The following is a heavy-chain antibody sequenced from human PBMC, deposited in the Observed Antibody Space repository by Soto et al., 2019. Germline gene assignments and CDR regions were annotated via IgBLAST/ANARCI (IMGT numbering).Heavy chain of an antibody. D-gene: IGHD2-15*01. J-gene: IGHJ4*02. CDR1: GFTVSSNY. Sequence: EVQLVESGGGLVQPGGSLRLSCAASGFTVSSNYMSWVRQAPGKGLEWVSVIYSGGSTYYADSVKGRITISRDNSENTLYLQMNSLRAEDTAVYYCASTCSGGTCSFDYWGQGTLVTVSS. V-gene: IGHV3-66*01. CDR3: ASTCSGGTCSFDY. CDR2: IYSGGST.